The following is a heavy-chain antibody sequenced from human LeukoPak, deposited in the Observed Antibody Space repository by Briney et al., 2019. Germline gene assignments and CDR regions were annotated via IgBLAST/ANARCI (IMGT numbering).Heavy chain of an antibody. D-gene: IGHD5-18*01. CDR3: ARVQGGYSYGYDAFDI. Sequence: PGGSLRLSCAASGFTFSDYYMSWIRQAPGKGLEWVSYISSSSSYTNDADSVKGRFTISRDNAKNSLYLQMNSLRAEDTAMYYCARVQGGYSYGYDAFDIWGQGTMVTVSS. CDR2: ISSSSSYT. J-gene: IGHJ3*02. CDR1: GFTFSDYY. V-gene: IGHV3-11*06.